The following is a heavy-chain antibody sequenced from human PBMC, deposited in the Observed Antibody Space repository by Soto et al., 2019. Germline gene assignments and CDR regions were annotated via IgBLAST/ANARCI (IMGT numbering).Heavy chain of an antibody. CDR3: AIRGAHYYYYGMDF. D-gene: IGHD3-10*01. CDR2: IYHSGST. Sequence: PSETLSLTCAVSGGSISSSNWWSWVRQPPGKGLEWIGEIYHSGSTNYNPSLKSRVTISVDKSKNQFSLKLSSVTAADTAVYYCAIRGAHYYYYGMDFWGQLTPVTVSS. V-gene: IGHV4-4*02. J-gene: IGHJ6*02. CDR1: GGSISSSNW.